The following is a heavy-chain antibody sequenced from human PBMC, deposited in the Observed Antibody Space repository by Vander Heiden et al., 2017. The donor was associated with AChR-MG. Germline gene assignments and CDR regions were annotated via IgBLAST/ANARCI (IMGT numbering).Heavy chain of an antibody. CDR1: GFTFGSYA. CDR2: ISRYGDST. J-gene: IGHJ5*01. D-gene: IGHD6-25*01. V-gene: IGHV3-23*01. CDR3: ARDLMLWQERPLGWFDS. Sequence: EVELSQSGGGLVQPGVSLRLSCGASGFTFGSYAMSWVRQAPGKGLAWVSGISRYGDSTYYADSVKGRFTISRDNANNTLYLQMNGLRAEDTALYYCARDLMLWQERPLGWFDSWGQGSQVTVSS.